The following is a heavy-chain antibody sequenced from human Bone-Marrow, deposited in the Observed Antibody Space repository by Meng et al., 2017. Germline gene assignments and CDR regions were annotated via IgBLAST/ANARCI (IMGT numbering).Heavy chain of an antibody. V-gene: IGHV1-69*06. CDR1: GGTFSSYA. CDR3: ARGYDSFRSNNWFDP. J-gene: IGHJ5*02. D-gene: IGHD3-9*01. CDR2: IIPIFGTA. Sequence: SVKVSCQASGGTFSSYAISWLRQAPGQGLEWMGGIIPIFGTANYAQKFQGRVTITADKSTSTAYMELSSLRSEDTAVYYCARGYDSFRSNNWFDPWGQGTLVTVSS.